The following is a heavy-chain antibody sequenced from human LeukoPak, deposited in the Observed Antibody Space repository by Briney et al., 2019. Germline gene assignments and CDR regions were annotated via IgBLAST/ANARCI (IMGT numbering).Heavy chain of an antibody. J-gene: IGHJ6*02. CDR3: ARDLSYCIITSCSYYYYGMDV. CDR2: IKGDGSDN. CDR1: GFTFSCYL. Sequence: PGGSLRLSCAASGFTFSCYLMSWVRKARRKVLELVANIKGDGSDNHYVDSVRRRFTISRDNAKNSLYLQMNSLRAEDTAVYYCARDLSYCIITSCSYYYYGMDVWGRGTTVTVSS. V-gene: IGHV3-7*01. D-gene: IGHD2-2*01.